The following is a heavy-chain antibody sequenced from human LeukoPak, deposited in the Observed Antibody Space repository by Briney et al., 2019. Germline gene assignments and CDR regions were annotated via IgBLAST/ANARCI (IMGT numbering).Heavy chain of an antibody. CDR3: TTWGGSFSRY. CDR1: GFTFSNAW. V-gene: IGHV3-15*01. D-gene: IGHD1-26*01. J-gene: IGHJ4*02. CDR2: IRNKSDGGTA. Sequence: GSLRLSCAASGFTFSNAWMAWVRQAPGKGLVFVGRIRNKSDGGTADSADPLKGRFTISRDDLTNTLYLQMNSLETEDTAVYYCTTWGGSFSRYWGQGTLVTVSS.